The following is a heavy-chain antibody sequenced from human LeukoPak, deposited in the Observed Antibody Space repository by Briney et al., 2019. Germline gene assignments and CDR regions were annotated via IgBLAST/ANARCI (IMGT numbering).Heavy chain of an antibody. J-gene: IGHJ5*02. V-gene: IGHV1-2*02. Sequence: GASVKVSCKASGYTFTGYYMHWVRQAPGQGLEWMGWINPNSGGTNYAQKFQGRVTMTRDTSISTAYMELSRLRSDDTAVYYCARDRWSYYDSSGYYEYLQNPFDPWGQGTLVTVSS. CDR2: INPNSGGT. D-gene: IGHD3-22*01. CDR3: ARDRWSYYDSSGYYEYLQNPFDP. CDR1: GYTFTGYY.